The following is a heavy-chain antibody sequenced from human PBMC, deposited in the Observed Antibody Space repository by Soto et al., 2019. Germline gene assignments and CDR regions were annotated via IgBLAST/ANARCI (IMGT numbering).Heavy chain of an antibody. D-gene: IGHD2-15*01. V-gene: IGHV4-34*01. CDR3: ARGFPRELLDIVVVVAANEGCVDWFDP. CDR2: INHSGST. Sequence: KPSGTPSLSCAVYGGSFSGYYVGWIRQPPGKGLEWIGEINHSGSTNYNPSLKSRVTISVDTSKNQFSLKLSSVTAADTAVYYCARGFPRELLDIVVVVAANEGCVDWFDPWGQGTLVTVSS. J-gene: IGHJ5*02. CDR1: GGSFSGYY.